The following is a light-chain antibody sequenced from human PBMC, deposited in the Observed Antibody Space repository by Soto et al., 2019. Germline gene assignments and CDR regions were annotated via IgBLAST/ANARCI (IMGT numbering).Light chain of an antibody. CDR1: SSDVGNYNY. CDR2: DVS. CDR3: CSYAGSYTFYV. Sequence: QSALTQPRSVSGSPGQSVTISCTGTSSDVGNYNYVSWYQQHPGKAPKLMIYDVSKRSSGVPDRFSGSKSGNTASLTISGLQAEDEADYYCCSYAGSYTFYVFGTGTKVTVL. V-gene: IGLV2-11*01. J-gene: IGLJ1*01.